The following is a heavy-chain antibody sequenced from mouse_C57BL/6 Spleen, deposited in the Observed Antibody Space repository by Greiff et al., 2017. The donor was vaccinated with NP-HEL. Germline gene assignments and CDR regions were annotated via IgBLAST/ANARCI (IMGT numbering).Heavy chain of an antibody. V-gene: IGHV1-82*01. J-gene: IGHJ1*03. CDR1: GYAFSSSW. CDR2: IYPGDGDT. Sequence: QVQLKESGPELVKPGASVKISCKASGYAFSSSWMNWVKQRPGKGLEWIGRIYPGDGDTNYNGKFKGKATLTADKSSSTAYMQLSSLTSEDSAVYFCARYEDYSNYDWYFDVWGTGTTVTVSS. D-gene: IGHD2-5*01. CDR3: ARYEDYSNYDWYFDV.